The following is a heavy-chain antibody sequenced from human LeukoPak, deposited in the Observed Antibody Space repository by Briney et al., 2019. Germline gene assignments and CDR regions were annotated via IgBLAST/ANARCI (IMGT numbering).Heavy chain of an antibody. V-gene: IGHV3-66*01. Sequence: GGSLRLSCAASGFTVSSNYMSWVRQAPGKGLEWVSVIYSGGSTYYADSVKGRFTISRDNSKNTLYLQMNSLRAEDTAVYYCXXRYSYGYGGPDYWGQGTLVTVSS. CDR1: GFTVSSNY. CDR2: IYSGGST. D-gene: IGHD5-18*01. J-gene: IGHJ4*02. CDR3: XXRYSYGYGGPDY.